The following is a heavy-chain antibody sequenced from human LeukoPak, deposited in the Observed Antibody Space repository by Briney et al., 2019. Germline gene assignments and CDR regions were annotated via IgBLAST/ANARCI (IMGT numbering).Heavy chain of an antibody. CDR1: GDSVSSNSAA. V-gene: IGHV6-1*01. J-gene: IGHJ5*02. CDR3: ARDLDHPILVSSSGWFDP. D-gene: IGHD6-13*01. Sequence: SQTLSLTCAISGDSVSSNSAAWNWIRQSPSRGLEWLGRTYYRSKWYNDYAVSVKSRITINPDTSKNQFSLQLNSVTPEDTAVYYCARDLDHPILVSSSGWFDPWGQGTLVTVSS. CDR2: TYYRSKWYN.